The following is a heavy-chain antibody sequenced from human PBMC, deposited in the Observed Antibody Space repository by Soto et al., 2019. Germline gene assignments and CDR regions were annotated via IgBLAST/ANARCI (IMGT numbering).Heavy chain of an antibody. CDR1: GFTFSSYA. Sequence: QVQLVESGGGVVQPGRSLRLSCAASGFTFSSYAMHWVRQAPGKGLEWVAVISYDGSNKYYADSVKGGFTISRDNSKNTLELQMNSVRAEDTAVYYCARVNTMIVVVITPLDYWGQGTLVTVSS. D-gene: IGHD3-22*01. CDR2: ISYDGSNK. V-gene: IGHV3-30-3*01. J-gene: IGHJ4*02. CDR3: ARVNTMIVVVITPLDY.